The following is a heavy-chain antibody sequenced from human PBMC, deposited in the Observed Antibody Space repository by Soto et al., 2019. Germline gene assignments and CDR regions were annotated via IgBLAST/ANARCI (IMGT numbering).Heavy chain of an antibody. V-gene: IGHV4-34*01. J-gene: IGHJ3*02. CDR2: INHSGST. CDR3: ARGPSIAVAGTGEAFDI. Sequence: LDLTCALSSCSFFGSHWRWIRQPPGKGLEWIGEINHSGSTNYNPSLKSRVTISVDTSKNQFSLKLSSVTAADTAVYYCARGPSIAVAGTGEAFDIWGQGTVVT. CDR1: SCSFFGSH. D-gene: IGHD6-19*01.